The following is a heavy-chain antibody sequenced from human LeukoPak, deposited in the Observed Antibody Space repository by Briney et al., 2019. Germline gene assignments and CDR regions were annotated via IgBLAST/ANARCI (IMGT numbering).Heavy chain of an antibody. J-gene: IGHJ4*02. D-gene: IGHD3-3*01. CDR2: ISSGGGST. CDR1: GFTFSSYA. CDR3: AKDVWSGYSYFDY. V-gene: IGHV3-23*01. Sequence: PGGSLRLSCAASGFTFSSYAMTWVRQAPGKGLEWVSVISSGGGSTYYADSVKGRFTISRDNSKNTLYLQMNSLRAEDTAVYYCAKDVWSGYSYFDYWGQGTLVTVSS.